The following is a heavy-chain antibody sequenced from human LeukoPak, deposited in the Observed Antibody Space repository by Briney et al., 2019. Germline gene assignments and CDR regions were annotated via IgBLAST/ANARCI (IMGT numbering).Heavy chain of an antibody. V-gene: IGHV3-53*01. J-gene: IGHJ4*02. CDR3: AREDILTGFDY. CDR2: IYSGGST. Sequence: GGSLRLSCAASGFIVSSNYMSWVRQAPGKGLEWVSVIYSGGSTYYADSVKGRFTISRDNSKNTLYLQMNSLRAEDTAVYYCAREDILTGFDYWGQGTLVTVSS. CDR1: GFIVSSNY. D-gene: IGHD3-9*01.